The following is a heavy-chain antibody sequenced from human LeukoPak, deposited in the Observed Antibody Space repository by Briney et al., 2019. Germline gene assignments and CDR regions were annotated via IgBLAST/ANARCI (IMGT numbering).Heavy chain of an antibody. D-gene: IGHD3-22*01. CDR3: ARTAMGLMIVVDPDL. CDR2: ISAYNGNT. CDR1: GYTFSNYG. V-gene: IGHV1-18*01. Sequence: GASVKVSCKASGYTFSNYGISWVRQAPGQGLEWMGWISAYNGNTNYAQNFQGRVTMTTDTSMSTAYMELRSLRSDDTAVYYCARTAMGLMIVVDPDLWGQGTLVTVS. J-gene: IGHJ5*02.